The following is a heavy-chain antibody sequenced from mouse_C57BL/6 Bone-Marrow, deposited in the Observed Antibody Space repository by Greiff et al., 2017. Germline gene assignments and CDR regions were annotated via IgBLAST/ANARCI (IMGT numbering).Heavy chain of an antibody. V-gene: IGHV6-3*01. D-gene: IGHD2-5*01. CDR1: GFTFSNYW. CDR2: IRLKSDNYAT. Sequence: EVQLQESGGGLVQPGGSMKLSCVASGFTFSNYWMNWVRQSPEKGLEWVAQIRLKSDNYATHYAESVKGRFTISRDDSKSSVYLQMNNLRAEDTGIYYCTAYYSNYDFDYWGQGTTLTVSS. CDR3: TAYYSNYDFDY. J-gene: IGHJ2*01.